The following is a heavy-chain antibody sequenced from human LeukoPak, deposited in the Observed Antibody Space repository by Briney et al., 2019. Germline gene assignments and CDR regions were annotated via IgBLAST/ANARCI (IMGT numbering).Heavy chain of an antibody. CDR3: ASRDKGYYYGMDV. Sequence: PGGSLRLFCAASGFTVSGNYMSWVRQAPGKGLEWVSLLYSGGSTYYADSVKGRFSISRDNSKNTLYLQMNSLRAEDTAVYYCASRDKGYYYGMDVWGQGTTVTVSS. CDR2: LYSGGST. D-gene: IGHD5-24*01. CDR1: GFTVSGNY. V-gene: IGHV3-66*01. J-gene: IGHJ6*02.